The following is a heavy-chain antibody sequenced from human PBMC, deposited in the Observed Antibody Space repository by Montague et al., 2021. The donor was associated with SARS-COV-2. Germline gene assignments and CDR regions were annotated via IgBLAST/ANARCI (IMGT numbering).Heavy chain of an antibody. J-gene: IGHJ6*02. V-gene: IGHV4-59*01. CDR3: ARVLYYDAAATQRMDL. Sequence: SETLSLTCAVSGGSISSYYWSWIRQPPGKGLECIGYIYHSGSTNYNPSLKSRVTISVDTSKNQFSLKLRSVTAADTAVYYCARVLYYDAAATQRMDLWGQGTTVTVSS. D-gene: IGHD3-22*01. CDR2: IYHSGST. CDR1: GGSISSYY.